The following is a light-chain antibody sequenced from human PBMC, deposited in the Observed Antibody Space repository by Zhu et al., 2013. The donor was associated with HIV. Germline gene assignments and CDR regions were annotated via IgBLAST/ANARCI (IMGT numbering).Light chain of an antibody. CDR1: SSDVGNYNL. CDR2: EVV. J-gene: IGLJ3*02. V-gene: IGLV2-23*02. CDR3: CSYAGSSTWV. Sequence: QSALTQPASVSGSPGQSITISCTGTSSDVGNYNLVSWYQHHPGKAPKLMIYEVVKRPSGISHRFSGSKSANTASLTISGLQAEDEADYYCCSYAGSSTWVFGGGTRLTVL.